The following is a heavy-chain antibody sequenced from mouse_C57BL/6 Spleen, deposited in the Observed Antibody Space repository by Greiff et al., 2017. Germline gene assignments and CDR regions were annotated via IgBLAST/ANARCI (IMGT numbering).Heavy chain of an antibody. V-gene: IGHV1-81*01. CDR2: FYPRSGNT. D-gene: IGHD1-1*01. CDR1: GYTFTSYG. Sequence: QVQLKESGAELARPGASVKLSCKASGYTFTSYGISWVKQRTGQGLEWIGEFYPRSGNTYYNEKFKGKATLTADKSSSTAYMELRRLTSEDSAVYVCAGEGDYYGSSYDWYFDVWGTGTTVTVSS. J-gene: IGHJ1*03. CDR3: AGEGDYYGSSYDWYFDV.